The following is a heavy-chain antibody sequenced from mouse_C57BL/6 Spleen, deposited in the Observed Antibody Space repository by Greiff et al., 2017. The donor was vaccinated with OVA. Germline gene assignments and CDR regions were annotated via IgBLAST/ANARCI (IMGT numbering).Heavy chain of an antibody. CDR1: GYTFTSYW. CDR3: ARRVWVSDGFDY. D-gene: IGHD3-1*01. J-gene: IGHJ2*01. Sequence: QVQLQQPGAELVKPGASVKLSCKASGYTFTSYWMHWVKQRPGQGLEWIGMIHPNSGSTNYNEKFKSKATLTVDKSSSTAYMQLSSLTSEDSAVYSCARRVWVSDGFDYWGQGTTLTVSS. CDR2: IHPNSGST. V-gene: IGHV1-64*01.